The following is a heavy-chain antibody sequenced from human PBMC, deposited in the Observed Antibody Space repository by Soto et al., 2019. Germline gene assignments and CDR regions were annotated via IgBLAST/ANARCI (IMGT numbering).Heavy chain of an antibody. V-gene: IGHV3-33*01. CDR3: ERRVPYRLYTDY. CDR1: GFTFSSSG. CDR2: IWYDGSNK. J-gene: IGHJ4*02. D-gene: IGHD2-2*02. Sequence: QVYLVESGGGVVQPGRSLRLSCAASGFTFSSSGMHWVRQAPGKGLEWVAVIWYDGSNKYYAESVKGRFTISRDNSKNTLYLQINSLRAEDTAVYYCERRVPYRLYTDYWGQGTLVTVSS.